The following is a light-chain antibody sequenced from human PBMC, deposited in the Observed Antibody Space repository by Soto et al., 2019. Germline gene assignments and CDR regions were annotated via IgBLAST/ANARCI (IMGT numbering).Light chain of an antibody. CDR1: QSISRS. CDR2: DAS. CDR3: QQYNNWLT. Sequence: EIVLTQSPAILSVSPGERATLSCRASQSISRSLAWYQQKPGQAPRLLISDASTRATGIPARFSGSGSGTEFTLTISSLQSEDFAVYYCQQYNNWLTFGGGTKVDIK. V-gene: IGKV3-15*01. J-gene: IGKJ4*01.